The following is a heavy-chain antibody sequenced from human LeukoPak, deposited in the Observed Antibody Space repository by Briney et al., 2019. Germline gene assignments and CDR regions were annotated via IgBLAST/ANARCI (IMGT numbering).Heavy chain of an antibody. CDR3: AKNGDYDPRAPFDY. D-gene: IGHD4-17*01. CDR1: GFTFSSYG. Sequence: GGSLRLSCGVSGFTFSSYGMHWVRQAPGKGLEWVAYIRYDGSNRHYADSVKGRFTISRDNSKNTLYLQMNSLRAEDTAVYYCAKNGDYDPRAPFDYWGQGTLVTVSS. CDR2: IRYDGSNR. V-gene: IGHV3-30*02. J-gene: IGHJ4*02.